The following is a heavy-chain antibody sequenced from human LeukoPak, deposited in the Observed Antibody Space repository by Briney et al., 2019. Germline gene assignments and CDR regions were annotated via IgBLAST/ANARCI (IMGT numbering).Heavy chain of an antibody. CDR3: ARDRYSSSWYAEFDY. D-gene: IGHD6-13*01. CDR1: GFTVSSNY. Sequence: PGGSLRLSCAASGFTVSSNYMSWVRQAPGKGLEWVSVIYSGGSTYYADSVKGRFTISRDNSKNTLYLQMNSLRAEDTAVYYCARDRYSSSWYAEFDYWGQGTLVTVSS. J-gene: IGHJ4*02. CDR2: IYSGGST. V-gene: IGHV3-66*01.